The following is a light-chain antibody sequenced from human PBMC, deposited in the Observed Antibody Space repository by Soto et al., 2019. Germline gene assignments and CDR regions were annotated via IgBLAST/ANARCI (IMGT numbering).Light chain of an antibody. J-gene: IGLJ1*01. V-gene: IGLV2-14*01. CDR3: SSYTPCNTRLLV. CDR1: SSDVGGYNY. CDR2: DVS. Sequence: QSALTQPASVSGSPGQSITTSCTGTSSDVGGYNYVSWYQQHPGKAPKFMIYDVSNRPSGVSNRFSGSKSGNTASLTISGLQAEDEADYYCSSYTPCNTRLLVFGTGTKVTVL.